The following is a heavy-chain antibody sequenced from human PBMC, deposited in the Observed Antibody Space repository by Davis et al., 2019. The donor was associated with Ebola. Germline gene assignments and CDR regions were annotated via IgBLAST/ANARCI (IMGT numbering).Heavy chain of an antibody. Sequence: ASVKVSCKSSGYTLTSYGLVWVRQAPGLGLEWMGWISGFNTNTNFAQKFQGRVTVSKDTSTNTAYMDLRSLTSDDTAIYYCVRAPNYDVLTGTSSYYFDYWGQGTLVTVSS. CDR3: VRAPNYDVLTGTSSYYFDY. CDR2: ISGFNTNT. J-gene: IGHJ4*02. CDR1: GYTLTSYG. D-gene: IGHD3-9*01. V-gene: IGHV1-18*04.